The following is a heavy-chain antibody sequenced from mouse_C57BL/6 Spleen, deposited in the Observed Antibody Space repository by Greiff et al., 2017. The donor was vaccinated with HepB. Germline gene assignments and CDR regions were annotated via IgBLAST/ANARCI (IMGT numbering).Heavy chain of an antibody. CDR2: INPNNGGT. J-gene: IGHJ1*03. Sequence: DVKLQESGPELVKPGASVKIPCKASGYTFTDYNMDWVKQSHGKSLEWIGDINPNNGGTIYNQKFKGKATLTVDKSSSTAYMELRSLTSEDTAVYYRARSPIYYYGSSSYWYFDVWGTGTTVTVSS. D-gene: IGHD1-1*01. CDR1: GYTFTDYN. CDR3: ARSPIYYYGSSSYWYFDV. V-gene: IGHV1-18*01.